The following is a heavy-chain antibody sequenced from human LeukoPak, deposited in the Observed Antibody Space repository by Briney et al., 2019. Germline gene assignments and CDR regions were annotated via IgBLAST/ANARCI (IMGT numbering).Heavy chain of an antibody. CDR2: IWYDGSNK. J-gene: IGHJ4*02. V-gene: IGHV3-33*01. D-gene: IGHD6-13*01. CDR3: ARDRAAADLDY. Sequence: GRSLRLSCAASGLTFSSYGMHWVRQAPGKGLEWVAVIWYDGSNKFYADSVKGRFTISRDNSKNTLYLQMNSLRAEDTAVYYCARDRAAADLDYWGQGTLVTVSS. CDR1: GLTFSSYG.